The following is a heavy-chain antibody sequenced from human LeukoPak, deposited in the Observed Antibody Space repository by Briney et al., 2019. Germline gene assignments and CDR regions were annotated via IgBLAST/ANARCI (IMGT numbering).Heavy chain of an antibody. J-gene: IGHJ6*02. CDR1: GFTFSDYY. Sequence: PGGSLRLSCAASGFTFSDYYMSWIRQAPGKGLEWVSYISSSGSTIYYADSVKGRFTISRDNAKNSLYLQMNSLRAEDTAVYYCARALNEDFGEFDYYGMDVWGQGTTVTVSS. CDR2: ISSSGSTI. V-gene: IGHV3-11*01. D-gene: IGHD3-10*01. CDR3: ARALNEDFGEFDYYGMDV.